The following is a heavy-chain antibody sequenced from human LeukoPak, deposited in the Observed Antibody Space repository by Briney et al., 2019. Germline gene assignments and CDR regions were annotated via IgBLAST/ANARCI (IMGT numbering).Heavy chain of an antibody. CDR2: IYTSGST. J-gene: IGHJ5*02. D-gene: IGHD1-26*01. Sequence: PSETLSLTCTVSGGSISSYYWSWIRQPAGKGLDWIGRIYTSGSTNYNPSLKSRVTMSVDTSKNQFSLKLSSVTAADTAVYYCARELSIVGATTWFDPWGQGTLVTVSS. CDR1: GGSISSYY. V-gene: IGHV4-4*07. CDR3: ARELSIVGATTWFDP.